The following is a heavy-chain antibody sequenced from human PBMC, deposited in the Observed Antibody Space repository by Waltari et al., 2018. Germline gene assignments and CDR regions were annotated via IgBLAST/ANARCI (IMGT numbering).Heavy chain of an antibody. CDR2: INPSGGSK. V-gene: IGHV1-46*01. CDR1: GYTFTSYY. CDR3: ARDMWFGEQPPSH. D-gene: IGHD3-10*01. Sequence: QVQLVQSGAEVKKPGASVKVSCKASGYTFTSYYMHWVRQAPGQGLEWMGIINPSGGSKSYAQKFQGRVTMTRDTSTSTVYMELSSLRSEDTAVYYCARDMWFGEQPPSHWGQGTLVTVSS. J-gene: IGHJ4*02.